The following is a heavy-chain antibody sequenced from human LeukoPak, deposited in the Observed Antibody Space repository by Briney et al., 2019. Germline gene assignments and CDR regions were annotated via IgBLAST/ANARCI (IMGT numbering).Heavy chain of an antibody. CDR1: GYTFTAYY. Sequence: ASVKVSCKASGYTFTAYYMHWVRQAPGQGLEWMGWINPNSGGTNYAQKFQGRVTMTRNTSISTAYMELSSLRSEDTAVYYCARLVVVPAATNWFDPWGQGTLVTVSS. D-gene: IGHD2-2*01. CDR2: INPNSGGT. CDR3: ARLVVVPAATNWFDP. J-gene: IGHJ5*02. V-gene: IGHV1-2*02.